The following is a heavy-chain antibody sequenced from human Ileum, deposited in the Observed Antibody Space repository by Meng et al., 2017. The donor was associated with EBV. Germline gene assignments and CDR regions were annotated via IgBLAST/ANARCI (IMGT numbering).Heavy chain of an antibody. V-gene: IGHV1-2*06. CDR3: ARDSRHCTSASCYSWYFDL. J-gene: IGHJ2*01. D-gene: IGHD2-2*02. CDR1: GYTFTGYY. Sequence: QVQLVQSGAEVKKPXASVKFSCKASGYTFTGYYMHWVRQAPGQGLEWMGRINPNSGATEYAQNFQGRVTMTRDTSISTAYMELSRLRSDDTAVYYCARDSRHCTSASCYSWYFDLWGRGTPVNVSS. CDR2: INPNSGAT.